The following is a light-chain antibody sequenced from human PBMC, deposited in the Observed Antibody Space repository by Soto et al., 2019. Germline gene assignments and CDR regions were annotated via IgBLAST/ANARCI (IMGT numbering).Light chain of an antibody. CDR3: QQYGSSLGT. J-gene: IGKJ1*01. V-gene: IGKV3-20*01. CDR2: GAS. Sequence: EMVLTQSPGTLSLSPGERATLSCRASQSVSSSYLAWYQQKPGQAPRLLIYGASSRATGIPDRFSGSGSGTDFTLTISRLEPEDFAVYYCQQYGSSLGTLGQGTKVDIK. CDR1: QSVSSSY.